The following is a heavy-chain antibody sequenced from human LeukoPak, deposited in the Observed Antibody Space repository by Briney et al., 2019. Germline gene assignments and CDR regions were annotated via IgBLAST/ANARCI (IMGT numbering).Heavy chain of an antibody. Sequence: GASVKVSCKASGDTFSSYAISWVRQAPGQGLEWMGGIIPIFGTANYAQKFQGRVTITADESTSTAYMELSSLRSEDTAVYYCARGMTRWFDPWGQGTLVTVSS. V-gene: IGHV1-69*13. CDR2: IIPIFGTA. J-gene: IGHJ5*02. CDR3: ARGMTRWFDP. CDR1: GDTFSSYA.